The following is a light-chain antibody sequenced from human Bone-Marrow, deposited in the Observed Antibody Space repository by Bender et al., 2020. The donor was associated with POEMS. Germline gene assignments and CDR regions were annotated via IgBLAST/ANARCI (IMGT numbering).Light chain of an antibody. CDR1: SSNIGTNP. V-gene: IGLV1-44*01. Sequence: QSVLTQPPSASGPPGQRVTISCSGSSSNIGTNPVNWYQQLPGTAPKLLIYINNQRPSGVPDRFSGSKSGTSASLAISGLQSEDEADYYFAAWEDSLNGWVFGGGTKLTVL. CDR3: AAWEDSLNGWV. J-gene: IGLJ3*02. CDR2: INN.